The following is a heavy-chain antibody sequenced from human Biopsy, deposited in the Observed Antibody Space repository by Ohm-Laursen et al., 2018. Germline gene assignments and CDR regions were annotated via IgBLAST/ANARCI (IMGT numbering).Heavy chain of an antibody. Sequence: ASVKVSCKASGYTYPDYYVHWVRQAPGQGLEWMGWIKPNNGDTDYSQRFQGRVTLAWDRSTSTGYMEVSSLRSGDTALYYCATRGGDDFWSGHYSEIYYYYTVDVWGQGTTVTVSS. D-gene: IGHD3-3*01. CDR1: GYTYPDYY. V-gene: IGHV1-2*02. J-gene: IGHJ6*02. CDR3: ATRGGDDFWSGHYSEIYYYYTVDV. CDR2: IKPNNGDT.